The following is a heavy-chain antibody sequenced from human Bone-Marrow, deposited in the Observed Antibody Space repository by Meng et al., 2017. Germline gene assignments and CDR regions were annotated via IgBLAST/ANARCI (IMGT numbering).Heavy chain of an antibody. Sequence: SETLSLTCTVSGGSISSGGYYWTWIRQHPGKGLEWIGYIYYSGSTYYNPSLKSRLTISVDTSQNQFSLNLISVTAADTAVYYCARGLLAGEALPWGQGTLVTVSS. V-gene: IGHV4-31*03. CDR2: IYYSGST. D-gene: IGHD4-17*01. CDR3: ARGLLAGEALP. J-gene: IGHJ5*02. CDR1: GGSISSGGYY.